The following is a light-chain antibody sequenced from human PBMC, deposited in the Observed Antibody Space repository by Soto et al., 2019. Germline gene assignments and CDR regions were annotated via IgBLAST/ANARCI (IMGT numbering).Light chain of an antibody. V-gene: IGKV3-20*01. CDR1: QSVDNGY. CDR3: QQYGSSQWT. J-gene: IGKJ1*01. CDR2: GAS. Sequence: EMVLTQSPGTLSLSPGERATLSCRASQSVDNGYLAWYQQKPGQAPRLLIYGASSRATGIPDRFGGSGAGTDFTLTVSRLEPEDFAVYYCQQYGSSQWTFGQGTKVEIK.